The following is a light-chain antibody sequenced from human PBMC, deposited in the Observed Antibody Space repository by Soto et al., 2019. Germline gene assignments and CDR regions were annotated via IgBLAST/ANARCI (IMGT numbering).Light chain of an antibody. CDR3: AAWDDSLNGQV. CDR2: YDD. CDR1: SSNIGNNA. V-gene: IGLV1-36*01. Sequence: QSVLTQPPSVSEAPRQRVTISGSGSSSNIGNNAVNWYQQLPGKAPKLLIYYDDLLPSGVSDRFSGSKSGTSASLAISGLQSEDEADYYCAAWDDSLNGQVFGGGTKLTVL. J-gene: IGLJ2*01.